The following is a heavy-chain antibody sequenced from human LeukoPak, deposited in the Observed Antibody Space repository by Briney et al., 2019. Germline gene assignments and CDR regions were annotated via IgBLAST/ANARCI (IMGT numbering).Heavy chain of an antibody. J-gene: IGHJ4*02. Sequence: GGSLRLSCAASGFTFSSYSMNWVRQAPGKGLEWVSFLWSSSSYIYYADSVKGRFTISRDNAKNSLYLQMNSLRAEDTAVYYCARPGIAVAGEFFDYWGQGTLVTVSS. V-gene: IGHV3-21*01. D-gene: IGHD6-19*01. CDR2: LWSSSSYI. CDR1: GFTFSSYS. CDR3: ARPGIAVAGEFFDY.